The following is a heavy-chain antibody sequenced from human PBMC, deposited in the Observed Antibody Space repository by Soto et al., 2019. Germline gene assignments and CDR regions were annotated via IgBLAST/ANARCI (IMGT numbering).Heavy chain of an antibody. Sequence: GESLKISCKASGYSFTSYWIGWVRQMPGKGLEWMGIIYPGDSDTRYSPSFQGQVTISADKSTSTAYLRWSSLRASDTAMYYCARHNGYNVPGRDYWGQGTLVTVSS. D-gene: IGHD5-12*01. J-gene: IGHJ4*02. CDR3: ARHNGYNVPGRDY. CDR1: GYSFTSYW. V-gene: IGHV5-51*01. CDR2: IYPGDSDT.